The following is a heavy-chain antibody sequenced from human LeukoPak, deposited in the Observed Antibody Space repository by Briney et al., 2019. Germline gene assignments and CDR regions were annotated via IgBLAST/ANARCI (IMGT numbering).Heavy chain of an antibody. CDR3: ARYSSSWYGWFDP. V-gene: IGHV1-2*02. Sequence: ASVKVSCKASGYTFTGYYMHWVRQAPGQGLEWMGWINPNSGGTNYAQKFQGRVTMTRDTSISTAYMELSRLGSDDTAVYYCARYSSSWYGWFDPWGQGTLVTVSS. CDR2: INPNSGGT. J-gene: IGHJ5*02. CDR1: GYTFTGYY. D-gene: IGHD6-13*01.